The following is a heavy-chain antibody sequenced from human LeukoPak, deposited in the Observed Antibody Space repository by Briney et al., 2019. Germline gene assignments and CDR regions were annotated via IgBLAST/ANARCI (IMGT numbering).Heavy chain of an antibody. CDR1: GFAFNTYS. V-gene: IGHV3-33*01. D-gene: IGHD3-10*01. CDR2: ICHDGSHK. CDR3: AREIFGSGNYPDF. Sequence: GGSLRLSRAASGFAFNTYSMHWVRQAPGQGLEWVALICHDGSHKFYSNSVRGQFTISRDNSKNTVSLQMNNLRTEDTAVYYCAREIFGSGNYPDFWGQGTLVTVSS. J-gene: IGHJ4*02.